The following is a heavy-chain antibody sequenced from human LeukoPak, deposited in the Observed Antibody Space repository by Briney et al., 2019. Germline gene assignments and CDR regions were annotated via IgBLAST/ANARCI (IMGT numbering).Heavy chain of an antibody. J-gene: IGHJ4*02. D-gene: IGHD3-22*01. Sequence: GGSLRLSCAASGFTFSNYWMSWVRQAPGKGLEWVSIIYSGGTTYYGDSVKGRFTISRDNSKNTVYLQMNSLRAEDTAVYYCARDRGGDSSGYPLHWGQGTLVTVSS. V-gene: IGHV3-66*01. CDR2: IYSGGTT. CDR1: GFTFSNYW. CDR3: ARDRGGDSSGYPLH.